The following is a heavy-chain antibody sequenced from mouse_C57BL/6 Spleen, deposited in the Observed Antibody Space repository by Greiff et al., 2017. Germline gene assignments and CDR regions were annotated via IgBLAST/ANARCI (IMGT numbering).Heavy chain of an antibody. Sequence: QVQLQQSGAELAKPGASVKLSCKASGYTFTSYGISWVKQRTGQGLEWIGGIYPRNGNTYYNEKFKGKATLTADTSSSTAYMELRSLTSEDSAVYFCARSRHSSGYDYFDGWGQGTTLTVSS. CDR1: GYTFTSYG. CDR3: ARSRHSSGYDYFDG. CDR2: IYPRNGNT. D-gene: IGHD3-1*01. V-gene: IGHV1-81*01. J-gene: IGHJ2*01.